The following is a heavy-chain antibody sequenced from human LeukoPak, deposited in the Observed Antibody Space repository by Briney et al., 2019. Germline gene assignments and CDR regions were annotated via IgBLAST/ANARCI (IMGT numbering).Heavy chain of an antibody. J-gene: IGHJ4*02. D-gene: IGHD4-17*01. CDR2: INPNSGGT. V-gene: IGHV1-2*04. Sequence: GASVKVSCKASGYTFTGYYMHWVRQAPGQGPEWMGWINPNSGGTNYAQKFQGWVTMTRDTSISTAYMELSRLRSDDTAVYYCARGLKATVTTTFDYWGQGTLVTVSS. CDR3: ARGLKATVTTTFDY. CDR1: GYTFTGYY.